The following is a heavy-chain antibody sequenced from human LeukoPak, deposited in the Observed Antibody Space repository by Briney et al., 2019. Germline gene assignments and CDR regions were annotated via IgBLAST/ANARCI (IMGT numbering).Heavy chain of an antibody. Sequence: ASVKVSCKASGGTFSSYAISWVRQAPGQGLEWMGGVIPIFGTANYAQKFQGRVTITADESTSTAYMELSSLRSEDTAVYYCGGGAKLFTFGGFIVSDMPGYYYVMGVWAKGTRVPVPS. D-gene: IGHD3-16*02. V-gene: IGHV1-69*13. CDR2: VIPIFGTA. CDR3: GGGAKLFTFGGFIVSDMPGYYYVMGV. CDR1: GGTFSSYA. J-gene: IGHJ6*04.